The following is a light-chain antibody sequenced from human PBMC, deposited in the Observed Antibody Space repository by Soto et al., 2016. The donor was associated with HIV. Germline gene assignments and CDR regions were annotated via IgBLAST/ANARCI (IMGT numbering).Light chain of an antibody. CDR1: QDIVNY. Sequence: DIQMAQSPSSMSASVGDRVTITCRASQDIVNYLAWFQQKPGKAPKSLIYAASNLQSGVPSRFSGSGSGTDFTLTISSLQPEDFATYCCQQLNSYPITFGQGTRLEIK. CDR2: AAS. V-gene: IGKV1-16*01. CDR3: QQLNSYPIT. J-gene: IGKJ5*01.